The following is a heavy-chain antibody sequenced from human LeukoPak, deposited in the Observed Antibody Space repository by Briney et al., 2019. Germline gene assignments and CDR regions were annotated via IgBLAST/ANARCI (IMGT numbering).Heavy chain of an antibody. V-gene: IGHV3-21*01. Sequence: GGSLRLSCAASGFTFSSYSMNWVRQAPGKGLEWVSSISSSSSYIYYADSVKGRFTISRDNAKNSLYLQMNSLRAEDTAVYYCARDSEGIAARPNLYYYYYMDVWGKGTTVTVSS. CDR3: ARDSEGIAARPNLYYYYYMDV. CDR1: GFTFSSYS. D-gene: IGHD6-6*01. CDR2: ISSSSSYI. J-gene: IGHJ6*03.